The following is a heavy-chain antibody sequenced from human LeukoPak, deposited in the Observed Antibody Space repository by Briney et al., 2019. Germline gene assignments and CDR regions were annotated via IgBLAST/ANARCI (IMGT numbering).Heavy chain of an antibody. CDR1: GFTFSSYA. J-gene: IGHJ4*02. CDR3: AKEGDVSYDFWSGYYFDY. Sequence: PGGSLRLSCAASGFTFSSYAMSWVRQAPGKGLEWVSAISGSGGSTYYADSVKGRFTISRDNSKNTLYLQMNSLRAEDTAVYYCAKEGDVSYDFWSGYYFDYWGQGTLVTVSP. D-gene: IGHD3-3*01. CDR2: ISGSGGST. V-gene: IGHV3-23*01.